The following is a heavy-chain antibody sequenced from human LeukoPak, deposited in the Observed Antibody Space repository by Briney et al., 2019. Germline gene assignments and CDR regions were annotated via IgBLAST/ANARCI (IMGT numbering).Heavy chain of an antibody. Sequence: SVKVSCKASGYTFTSYGISWVRQAPGQGLEWMGGIIPIFGTANYAQKFQGRVTITADESTSTAYMELSSLRSEDTAVYYCARGLLNWFDPWGQGTLVTVSS. J-gene: IGHJ5*02. CDR1: GYTFTSYG. CDR3: ARGLLNWFDP. V-gene: IGHV1-69*13. D-gene: IGHD2-21*02. CDR2: IIPIFGTA.